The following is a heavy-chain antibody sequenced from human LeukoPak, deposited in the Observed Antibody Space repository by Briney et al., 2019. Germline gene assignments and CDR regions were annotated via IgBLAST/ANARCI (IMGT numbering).Heavy chain of an antibody. CDR3: AGTIYCSGGSCCGGGGLD. CDR1: GYTFTGYY. V-gene: IGHV1-2*06. D-gene: IGHD2-15*01. J-gene: IGHJ4*02. CDR2: INPNSGGT. Sequence: ASVKVSCKASGYTFTGYYMHWVRQAPGQGLEWMGRINPNSGGTNYAQKFQGRVTMTRDTSISTAYMDLSRLGFDDTAVYYCAGTIYCSGGSCCGGGGLDWGQGTLVTVSS.